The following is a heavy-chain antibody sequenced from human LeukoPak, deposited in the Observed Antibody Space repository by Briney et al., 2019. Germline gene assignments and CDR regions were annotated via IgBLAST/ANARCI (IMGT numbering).Heavy chain of an antibody. J-gene: IGHJ4*02. CDR1: GFTFSSYG. CDR3: ASEYYYDSSGYYYVSSYFDY. Sequence: GGSLRLSCAESGFTFSSYGMHWVRQAPGKGLEWVAVIWHDGSNKLYADSVKGRFTISRDNAKNSLYLQMSSLRAEDTAVYYCASEYYYDSSGYYYVSSYFDYWGQGTLVTVSS. CDR2: IWHDGSNK. D-gene: IGHD3-22*01. V-gene: IGHV3-33*01.